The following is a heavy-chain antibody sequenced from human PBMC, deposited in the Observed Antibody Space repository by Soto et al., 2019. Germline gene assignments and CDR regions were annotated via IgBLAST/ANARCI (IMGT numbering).Heavy chain of an antibody. CDR1: GGTFSSYA. J-gene: IGHJ6*02. CDR3: AREVRGGYYYGMDV. CDR2: IIPIFGTA. D-gene: IGHD3-16*01. Sequence: QVQLVQSGAEVKKPGSSVKVSCKASGGTFSSYAISWVRQAPGQGLEWMGGIIPIFGTANYAQKFQGRVTITADESTSTAYMELSSLRSEDTAMYYCAREVRGGYYYGMDVWGQGTTVTVSS. V-gene: IGHV1-69*12.